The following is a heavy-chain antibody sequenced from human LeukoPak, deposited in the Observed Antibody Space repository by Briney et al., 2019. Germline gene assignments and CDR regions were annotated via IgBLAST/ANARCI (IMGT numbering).Heavy chain of an antibody. J-gene: IGHJ4*02. D-gene: IGHD3-10*01. CDR3: ARAVGGDGSGSL. CDR2: IYYSGST. CDR1: GGSFSGYY. Sequence: SETLSLTCAVYGGSFSGYYWSWIRQPPGKGLEWIGSIYYSGSTYYNPSLKSRVTISVDMSKNQFSLKLSSVTAADTAVYYCARAVGGDGSGSLWGPGTLVTVSS. V-gene: IGHV4-34*01.